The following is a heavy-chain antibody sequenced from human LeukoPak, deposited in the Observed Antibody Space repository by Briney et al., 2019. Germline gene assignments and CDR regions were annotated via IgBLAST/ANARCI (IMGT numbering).Heavy chain of an antibody. CDR1: GGSIRSGGYS. Sequence: PSETLSLTCAVSGGSIRSGGYSWSWIRQPPGRGLEWIGYIYYSGSTYYNPSLKSRVTISVDTSKNQFSLKLSSVTAADTAVYYCARKAPAMIAVAGTFWFDPWGQGTLVTVSS. V-gene: IGHV4-30-4*07. CDR2: IYYSGST. J-gene: IGHJ5*02. CDR3: ARKAPAMIAVAGTFWFDP. D-gene: IGHD6-19*01.